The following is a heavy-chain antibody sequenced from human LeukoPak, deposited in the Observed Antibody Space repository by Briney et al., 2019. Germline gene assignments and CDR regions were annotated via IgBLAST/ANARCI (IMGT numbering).Heavy chain of an antibody. V-gene: IGHV4-30-2*01. CDR2: IYHSGST. D-gene: IGHD4-17*01. CDR3: ARGHGDYGGNWFDP. CDR1: GGSISSGGYS. Sequence: SETLSLTCAVSGGSISSGGYSWSWIRQPPGKGLEWIGYIYHSGSTYYNPSLKSRVTISVDRSKNQFSLKLSSVTAADTAVYYCARGHGDYGGNWFDPWGQGTLVTVSS. J-gene: IGHJ5*02.